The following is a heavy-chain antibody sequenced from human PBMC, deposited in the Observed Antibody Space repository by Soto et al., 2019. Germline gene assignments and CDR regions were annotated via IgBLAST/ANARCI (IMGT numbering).Heavy chain of an antibody. CDR3: ARASYCSSTSCSKTADDYYYYYGMGV. D-gene: IGHD2-2*01. CDR2: ISSSSSYI. Sequence: GGSLRLSCAASGFTFSSYSMNWVRQAPGKGLEWVSSISSSSSYIYYADSVKGRFTISRDNAKNSLYLQMNSLRAEDTAVYYCARASYCSSTSCSKTADDYYYYYGMGVWGQGTTVTVSS. CDR1: GFTFSSYS. V-gene: IGHV3-21*01. J-gene: IGHJ6*02.